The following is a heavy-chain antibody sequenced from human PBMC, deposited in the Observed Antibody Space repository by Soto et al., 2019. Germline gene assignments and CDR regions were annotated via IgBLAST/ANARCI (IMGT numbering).Heavy chain of an antibody. J-gene: IGHJ6*02. CDR1: GYTFTTYG. CDR3: TRDGSAPYYYYGMDA. V-gene: IGHV1-18*01. CDR2: INTHNGNT. D-gene: IGHD3-10*01. Sequence: QVQLEQSAPEVKKPGASVKVSCKASGYTFTTYGISWVRQAPGQGLEWLGWINTHNGNTNYAQNLQSRVIMTADTSTNTAYMALRSLRSDDTAIYYCTRDGSAPYYYYGMDAWGQGTTVTVSS.